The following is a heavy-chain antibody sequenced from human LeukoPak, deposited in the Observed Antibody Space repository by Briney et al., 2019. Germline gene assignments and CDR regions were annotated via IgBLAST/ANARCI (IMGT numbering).Heavy chain of an antibody. CDR3: AKVEFGDRYFFEY. Sequence: GGSLRLSCAASGFAFSHYAMSWVRQTPGKGLEWVSGVGDSGASTYYADSVKGRFTISRDNSKNTLYLQMNSLRAEDTAIYYCAKVEFGDRYFFEYWGQGTLVTVSS. CDR2: VGDSGAST. J-gene: IGHJ4*02. V-gene: IGHV3-23*01. CDR1: GFAFSHYA. D-gene: IGHD2-21*01.